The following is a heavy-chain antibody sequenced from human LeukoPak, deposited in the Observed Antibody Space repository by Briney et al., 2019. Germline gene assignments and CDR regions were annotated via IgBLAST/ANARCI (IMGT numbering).Heavy chain of an antibody. J-gene: IGHJ4*02. Sequence: GESLKISCKGSGYRCTTYWIGWVRQMPGKGLEWMGIINPGDSDTRYSPSFQGQVTISADKSISTAYLLWSSLKASDTAMYYCARHPITRYYDSSGYSAAGPDYWGQGTLVTVSS. CDR1: GYRCTTYW. V-gene: IGHV5-51*01. CDR2: INPGDSDT. CDR3: ARHPITRYYDSSGYSAAGPDY. D-gene: IGHD3-22*01.